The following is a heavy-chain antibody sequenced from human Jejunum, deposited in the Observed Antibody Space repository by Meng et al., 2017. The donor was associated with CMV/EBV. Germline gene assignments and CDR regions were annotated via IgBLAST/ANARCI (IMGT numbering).Heavy chain of an antibody. D-gene: IGHD2-15*01. Sequence: QVQYQQGGAGRLRPSETLSLTWAVYGGSVSGHYWSWIRQTPGKGLEWIGEMNPSGVTIYNPSLKGRVTISVDTSKNQFSLKLTSVTAADTALYYCARELGYCSGGNCYGGTFDYWGQGTLVTVSS. CDR2: MNPSGVT. V-gene: IGHV4-34*02. CDR3: ARELGYCSGGNCYGGTFDY. J-gene: IGHJ4*02. CDR1: GGSVSGHY.